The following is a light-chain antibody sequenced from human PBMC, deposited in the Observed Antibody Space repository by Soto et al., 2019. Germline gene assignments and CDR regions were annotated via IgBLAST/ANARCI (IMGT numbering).Light chain of an antibody. J-gene: IGLJ3*02. CDR1: TSNVGSYN. CDR2: SYN. CDR3: AAWDDSLSGWV. Sequence: QSVVTQPPSASGTPGQRVTISCSGSTSNVGSYNVNWYQQVPGMAPKVLIHSYNQRPSGVSDRFSGSQSDTSASLAISDLQSEDEADYYCAAWDDSLSGWVFGGGTKLTVL. V-gene: IGLV1-44*01.